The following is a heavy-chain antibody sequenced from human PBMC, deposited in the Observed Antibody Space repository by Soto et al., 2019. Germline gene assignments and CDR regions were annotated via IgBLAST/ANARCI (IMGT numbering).Heavy chain of an antibody. V-gene: IGHV4-30-2*01. CDR3: ARSQTTVTSYDY. CDR1: GGSSVGGGDC. D-gene: IGHD4-17*01. J-gene: IGHJ4*02. Sequence: SETLCDTCGVAGGSSVGGGDCCSWIRQPPGKGLEWIGYIYHSGSTYYNPSLKSRVTISVDSSKNQFSLKLSSVTAADTAVYYCARSQTTVTSYDYWGQGTLVTVSS. CDR2: IYHSGST.